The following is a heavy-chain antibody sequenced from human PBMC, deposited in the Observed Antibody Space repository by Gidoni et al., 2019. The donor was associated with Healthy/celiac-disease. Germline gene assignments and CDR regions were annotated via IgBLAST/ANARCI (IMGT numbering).Heavy chain of an antibody. J-gene: IGHJ4*02. CDR3: ARGAPGPDY. V-gene: IGHV4-39*01. CDR2: IYYSGST. Sequence: QLQLQESGTGLVKPSETLSLTCTVSGGPISRRSYYWGWIRQPPGTGLEWIGSIYYSGSTYYNPSLKSRVTISVDTSKNQFSLKLSSVTAADTAVYDCARGAPGPDYWGQGTLVTVSS. CDR1: GGPISRRSYY.